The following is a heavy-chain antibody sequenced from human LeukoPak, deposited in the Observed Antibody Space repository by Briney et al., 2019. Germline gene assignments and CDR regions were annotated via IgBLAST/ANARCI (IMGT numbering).Heavy chain of an antibody. CDR3: ARFRMEGATTGPYNWFDP. V-gene: IGHV1-8*01. CDR1: GYPFTSYD. CDR2: LNPNSGNT. Sequence: GSVKVSCNASGYPFTSYDINWVRQATGQGLEWMRWLNPNSGNTGYAQKFQGRVTMTRNTSISTAYMELSSLRSEDTAVYYCARFRMEGATTGPYNWFDPWGQGTLVTVSS. J-gene: IGHJ5*02. D-gene: IGHD1-26*01.